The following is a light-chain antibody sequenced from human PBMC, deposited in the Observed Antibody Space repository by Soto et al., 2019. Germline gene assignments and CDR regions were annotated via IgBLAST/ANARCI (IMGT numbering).Light chain of an antibody. Sequence: EIVLTQSPGTLSLSPGERATLSCRASESVSSSYLAWYQQKPGQAPRLLIYCASTRATGIPDRFSGSGSGTDFTLTISRLEPEDSAVYYCQQYGGSPRTFGQGTKVEIK. V-gene: IGKV3-20*01. CDR3: QQYGGSPRT. CDR2: CAS. CDR1: ESVSSSY. J-gene: IGKJ1*01.